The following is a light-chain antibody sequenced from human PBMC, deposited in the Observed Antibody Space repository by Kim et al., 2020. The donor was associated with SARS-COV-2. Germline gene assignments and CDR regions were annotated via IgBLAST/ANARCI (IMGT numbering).Light chain of an antibody. CDR1: SLRRYY. V-gene: IGLV3-19*01. J-gene: IGLJ3*02. Sequence: SSELTQDPAVSVALGQTVRITCQGDSLRRYYASWYQQKPGQAPGLVIYGKNNRPPGIPDRFSGSSSGNTASLTITGAQAEDEADYYCNSRDSSGNHWVFG. CDR3: NSRDSSGNHWV. CDR2: GKN.